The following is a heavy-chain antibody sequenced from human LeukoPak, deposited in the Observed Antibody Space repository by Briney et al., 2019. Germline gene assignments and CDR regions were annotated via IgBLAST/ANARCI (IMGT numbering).Heavy chain of an antibody. D-gene: IGHD3-10*01. CDR1: GGSISSYY. J-gene: IGHJ4*02. Sequence: SETLSLTCTVSGGSISSYYWSWIRQPPGKGLEWIGEINHSGSTNYNPSLKSRVTISVDTSKNLFSLKLTSVTAADTAVYYCASGSGSCWGQGTLVTVSS. V-gene: IGHV4-34*01. CDR3: ASGSGSC. CDR2: INHSGST.